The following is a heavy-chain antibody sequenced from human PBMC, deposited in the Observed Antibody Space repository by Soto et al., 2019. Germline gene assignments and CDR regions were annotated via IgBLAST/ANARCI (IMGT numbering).Heavy chain of an antibody. CDR3: AHTDSSSWYAQTGFDY. CDR2: IYWDDDE. V-gene: IGHV2-5*02. J-gene: IGHJ4*02. D-gene: IGHD6-13*01. CDR1: GFSLSTSGVG. Sequence: QITLKESGPTLVKPTQTLTLTCTFSGFSLSTSGVGVGWIRQPPGKALEWLALIYWDDDERYSPSLKSRLTITKDTSKNQVVLTMTKMAPVDTATYYCAHTDSSSWYAQTGFDYWGQGTLVTVSS.